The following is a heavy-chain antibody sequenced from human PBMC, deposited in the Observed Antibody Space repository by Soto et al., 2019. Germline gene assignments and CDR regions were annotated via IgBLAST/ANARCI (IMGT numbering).Heavy chain of an antibody. J-gene: IGHJ4*02. D-gene: IGHD2-2*01. V-gene: IGHV3-48*01. CDR3: ARDKEDVVVPAAILDY. Sequence: PGGSLRLSCAASGVTFSSYSMNWVRQAPGEGLEWVSCISSSSSTIYYADSVKGRFTISRDNAKNSLYLQMNSLRAEDTAVYYCARDKEDVVVPAAILDYWGQGTLVTVSS. CDR1: GVTFSSYS. CDR2: ISSSSSTI.